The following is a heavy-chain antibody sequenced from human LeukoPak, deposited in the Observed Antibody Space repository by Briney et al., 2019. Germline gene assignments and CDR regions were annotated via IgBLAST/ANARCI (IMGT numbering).Heavy chain of an antibody. V-gene: IGHV3-30-3*01. CDR2: ISYDGSNK. D-gene: IGHD3-3*01. Sequence: GGSLRLSCAASGFTFSSYAMHWVRQAPGKGLEWVAVISYDGSNKYYADSVKGRFTISRDNSKNTLYLQMNSLRAEDTAVYYCVIDREWLQFHYWGPGTLVSVSS. CDR1: GFTFSSYA. J-gene: IGHJ4*02. CDR3: VIDREWLQFHY.